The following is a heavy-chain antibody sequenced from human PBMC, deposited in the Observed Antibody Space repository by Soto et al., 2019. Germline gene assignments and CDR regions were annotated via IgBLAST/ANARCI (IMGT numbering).Heavy chain of an antibody. CDR1: XXXXXTXX. D-gene: IGHD3-10*01. V-gene: IGHV3-21*01. CDR3: ARDRGYDAHDYYYNAMDV. CDR2: IRGFSPYT. Sequence: EVQXVESGGGLVKPGGSXXXSXXXXXXXXXTXXXXXXXXXXXXXXXXVXXIRGFSPYTFYAESVKGRFTISRDNAKNSLYLQMNSLRAEDTAVYYCARDRGYDAHDYYYNAMDVWGQGTTVTVSS. J-gene: IGHJ6*02.